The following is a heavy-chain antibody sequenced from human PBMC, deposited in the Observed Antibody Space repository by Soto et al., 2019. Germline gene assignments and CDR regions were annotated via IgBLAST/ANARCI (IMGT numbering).Heavy chain of an antibody. CDR3: ARDRSSSSSAFDI. CDR1: GGTFSSYA. CDR2: IIPIFGTA. D-gene: IGHD6-6*01. J-gene: IGHJ3*02. Sequence: SVKVSCKASGGTFSSYAISWVRQAPGQGLEWMGGIIPIFGTANYAQKFQGRVTITADESTSTAYMELSSLRSEDTAVYYCARDRSSSSSAFDIWGQGTMVTVSS. V-gene: IGHV1-69*13.